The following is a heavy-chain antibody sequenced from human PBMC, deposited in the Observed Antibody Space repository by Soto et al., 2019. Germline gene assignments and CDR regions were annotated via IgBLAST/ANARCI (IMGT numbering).Heavy chain of an antibody. CDR2: IREDGNEI. Sequence: VQLVESGGALVQPGGSLTLSCAATGFSFSSFWMAWVRQGPGKGLEWVANIREDGNEIYYLESVKGRFTISRDNARTAVFLHMNSLRVEDTAVYYCARGVYHFDAWGQGSLVTVSS. V-gene: IGHV3-7*04. CDR1: GFSFSSFW. CDR3: ARGVYHFDA. J-gene: IGHJ5*02.